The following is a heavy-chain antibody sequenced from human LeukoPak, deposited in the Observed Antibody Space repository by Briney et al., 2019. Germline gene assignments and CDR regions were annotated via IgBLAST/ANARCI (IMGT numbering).Heavy chain of an antibody. V-gene: IGHV1-8*01. CDR1: GYTFTSYD. Sequence: GASVKVSCKASGYTFTSYDINSVRQATGQGLEWMGWMNPNSGNTGYAQKFQGRVTMTRNTSISTAYMELSSLRSEDTAVYYCARVRIYCSSTSCFPPFGMDVWGQGTTVTVSS. D-gene: IGHD2-2*01. CDR3: ARVRIYCSSTSCFPPFGMDV. CDR2: MNPNSGNT. J-gene: IGHJ6*02.